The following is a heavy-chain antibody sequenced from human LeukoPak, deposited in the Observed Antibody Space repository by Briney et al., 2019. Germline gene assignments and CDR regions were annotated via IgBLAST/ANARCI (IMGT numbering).Heavy chain of an antibody. D-gene: IGHD6-13*01. Sequence: GGSLRLSCAASGFTFSSYAMSWVRQAPGKGLEWVSAISGSGGSTYYADSVKGRFTISRDNAKKSLYLQMNSLRVEDTAVYYCARGAEGIAATDSNFDYWGQGTVVTVSS. CDR1: GFTFSSYA. V-gene: IGHV3-23*01. CDR2: ISGSGGST. J-gene: IGHJ4*02. CDR3: ARGAEGIAATDSNFDY.